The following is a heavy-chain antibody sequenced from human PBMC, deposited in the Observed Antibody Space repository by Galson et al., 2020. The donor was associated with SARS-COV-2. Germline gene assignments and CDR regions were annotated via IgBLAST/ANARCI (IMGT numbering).Heavy chain of an antibody. J-gene: IGHJ4*02. CDR3: ARGPPTPGYCGSTSCYPDD. D-gene: IGHD2-2*03. V-gene: IGHV3-30*04. Sequence: GESLKISCAASGYIFSSYAMHWVRQAPGKGLEWVAVISYDGSNVYYADSVKGRFTISRDNSKNTLYLQMNSLIAEDTAVYYCARGPPTPGYCGSTSCYPDDWGQGTLVTASS. CDR2: ISYDGSNV. CDR1: GYIFSSYA.